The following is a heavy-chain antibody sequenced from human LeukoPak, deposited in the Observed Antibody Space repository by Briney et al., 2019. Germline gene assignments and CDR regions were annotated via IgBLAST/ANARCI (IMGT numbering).Heavy chain of an antibody. Sequence: PSETLSLTCAVYGGSFSGYYWSWIRQPPGKGLEWIGEINHSGSTNYNPSLKSRVTISVDTSKNQFSLKLSSVTAADTAVYYCARDGGGRDGYNLGHYFDYWGQGTLVTVSS. CDR3: ARDGGGRDGYNLGHYFDY. J-gene: IGHJ4*02. D-gene: IGHD5-24*01. V-gene: IGHV4-34*01. CDR2: INHSGST. CDR1: GGSFSGYY.